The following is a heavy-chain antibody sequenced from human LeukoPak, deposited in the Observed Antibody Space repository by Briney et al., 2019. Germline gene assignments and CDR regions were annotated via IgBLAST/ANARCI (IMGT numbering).Heavy chain of an antibody. J-gene: IGHJ4*02. V-gene: IGHV4-39*01. CDR2: IYYSGST. CDR1: GGSISSSSYY. CDR3: ARSVSIVVVTPYYFDY. D-gene: IGHD3-22*01. Sequence: PSETLSLTCTVSGGSISSSSYYWGWIRQPPGKGLEWIGSIYYSGSTYYNPSLKSRVTISVDTSKNQFSLKLSSVTAADTAVYYCARSVSIVVVTPYYFDYWGQGTLVTVSS.